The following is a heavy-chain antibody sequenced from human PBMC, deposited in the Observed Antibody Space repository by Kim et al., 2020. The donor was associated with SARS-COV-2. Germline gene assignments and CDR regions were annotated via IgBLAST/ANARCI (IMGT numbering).Heavy chain of an antibody. J-gene: IGHJ4*02. CDR2: INGDGSTT. Sequence: GWSLRLSGAASGFTFINYWMHWVRQAPGKGLVWVSRINGDGSTTSHADSVKGRFTISRDNAKNTLYLQMNSLRVEDTALYYCVRRYYDSSGYYYFDNWGQGTPVTVSS. D-gene: IGHD3-22*01. CDR1: GFTFINYW. CDR3: VRRYYDSSGYYYFDN. V-gene: IGHV3-74*01.